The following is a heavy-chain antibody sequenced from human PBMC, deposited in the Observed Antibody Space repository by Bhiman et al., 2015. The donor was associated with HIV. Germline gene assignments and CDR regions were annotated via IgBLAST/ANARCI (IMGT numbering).Heavy chain of an antibody. Sequence: QVYLVESGGGVVQPGGSLRLSCETSGFPFTKYGMHWVRQAPGKGLEWVSVIYNSGGTYYADSVRGRFTISRDNSKNTLYLQMDSLRIEDTAVYYCARNHRSSNWLGIFYYYMDVWGKGTTVTVSS. D-gene: IGHD4-11*01. CDR1: GFPFTKYG. CDR2: IYNSGGT. CDR3: ARNHRSSNWLGIFYYYMDV. J-gene: IGHJ6*03. V-gene: IGHV3-NL1*01.